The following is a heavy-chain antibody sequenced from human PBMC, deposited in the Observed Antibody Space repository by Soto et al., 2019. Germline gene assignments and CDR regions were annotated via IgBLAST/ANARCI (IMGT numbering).Heavy chain of an antibody. CDR1: GYSFTSYW. CDR2: IYPGDSDT. D-gene: IGHD3-22*01. V-gene: IGHV5-51*01. CDR3: ARHFRYYYDSSGYYQRPLGDYYYYYGMDV. J-gene: IGHJ6*02. Sequence: PGESLKIYCKGSGYSFTSYWIGWVRQMPGKGLEWMGIIYPGDSDTRYSPSFQGQVTISADKSISTAYLQWSSLKASDTAMYYCARHFRYYYDSSGYYQRPLGDYYYYYGMDVWGQGTTVTVSS.